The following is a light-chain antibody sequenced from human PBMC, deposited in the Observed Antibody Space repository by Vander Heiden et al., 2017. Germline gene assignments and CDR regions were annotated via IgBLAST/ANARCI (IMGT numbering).Light chain of an antibody. CDR1: SSNIGSNT. J-gene: IGLJ3*02. CDR3: AAWDDSLNGEV. V-gene: IGLV1-44*01. Sequence: QSVLTQPPSGSGTPGQRVTISCSGTSSNIGSNTVNWYQQLPGTAPNLLIYSNNQRPSGVPDRFSGSKSGTSASLAISGLQAEDEADYYCAAWDDSLNGEVFGGGTKLTVL. CDR2: SNN.